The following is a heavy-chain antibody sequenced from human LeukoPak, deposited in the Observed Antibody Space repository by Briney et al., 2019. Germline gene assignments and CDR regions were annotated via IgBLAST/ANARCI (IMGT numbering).Heavy chain of an antibody. CDR2: IYYSGST. J-gene: IGHJ6*02. Sequence: SETLSLTCTVSGGSISSSSYYWGWIRQPPGKGLEWIGSIYYSGSTYYNPSLKSRVTISVDTSKSQFSLKLSSVTAADTAVYYCARDVSTDFNYYYGMDVWGQGTTVTVSS. V-gene: IGHV4-39*07. CDR3: ARDVSTDFNYYYGMDV. CDR1: GGSISSSSYY. D-gene: IGHD2-2*01.